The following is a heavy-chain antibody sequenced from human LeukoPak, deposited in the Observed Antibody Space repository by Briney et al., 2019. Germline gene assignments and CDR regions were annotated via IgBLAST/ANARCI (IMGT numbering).Heavy chain of an antibody. D-gene: IGHD3-22*01. Sequence: PGGSLRLSCAASGFTFSSYGMHWVRQAPGKGLEWVAVIWYDGSNKFYADSVKGRFIISRDNSKNTLYLQMSSLRAEDTALYYCVKLDWGYYYDTWGQGTLVTVSS. CDR1: GFTFSSYG. J-gene: IGHJ5*02. CDR2: IWYDGSNK. CDR3: VKLDWGYYYDT. V-gene: IGHV3-30*02.